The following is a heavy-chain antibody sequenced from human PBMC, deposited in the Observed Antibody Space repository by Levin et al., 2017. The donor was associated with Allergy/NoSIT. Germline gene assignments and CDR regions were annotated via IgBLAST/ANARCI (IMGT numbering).Heavy chain of an antibody. CDR3: AKDDSGYDSWGGPFDY. D-gene: IGHD5-12*01. J-gene: IGHJ4*02. Sequence: GGSLRLSCAASGFTFSSYAMSWVRQAPGKGLEWVSAISGSGGYTYYADSVKGRFTISRDNSKNTLYLQMNSLRAEDTAVFYCAKDDSGYDSWGGPFDYWGQGTLVTVSS. CDR2: ISGSGGYT. CDR1: GFTFSSYA. V-gene: IGHV3-23*01.